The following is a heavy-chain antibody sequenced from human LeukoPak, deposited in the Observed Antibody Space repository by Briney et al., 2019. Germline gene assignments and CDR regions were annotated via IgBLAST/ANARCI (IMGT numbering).Heavy chain of an antibody. CDR3: ARAWGPMVRGVIHYFDY. D-gene: IGHD3-10*01. J-gene: IGHJ4*02. CDR1: GGSFSGYY. CDR2: INHSGST. Sequence: SETLSLTCAVYGGSFSGYYWSWIRQPPGKGLEWIGEINHSGSTNYNPSLKSRVTISVDTSKNQFSLKLSSVTAADTAVYYCARAWGPMVRGVIHYFDYWGQGTLVAVSS. V-gene: IGHV4-34*01.